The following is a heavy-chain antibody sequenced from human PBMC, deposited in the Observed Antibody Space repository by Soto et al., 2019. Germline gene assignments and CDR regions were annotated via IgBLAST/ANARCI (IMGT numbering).Heavy chain of an antibody. J-gene: IGHJ5*02. CDR2: IYHSGST. CDR1: GGSISSGGYS. Sequence: QLQLQESGSGLVKPSQTLSLTCAVSGGSISSGGYSWSWIRQPPGKGLEWIGYIYHSGSTYYNPSLKSRVTISVDRSKNQFSLKLSSVTAADTAVYYCARVGAAGDKNWFDPWGQGTLVTVSS. CDR3: ARVGAAGDKNWFDP. V-gene: IGHV4-30-2*01. D-gene: IGHD6-13*01.